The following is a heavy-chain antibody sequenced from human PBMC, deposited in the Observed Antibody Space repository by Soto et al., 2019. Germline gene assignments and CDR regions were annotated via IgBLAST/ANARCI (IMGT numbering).Heavy chain of an antibody. V-gene: IGHV3-7*01. CDR3: ARSLDAAFDI. D-gene: IGHD1-1*01. J-gene: IGHJ3*02. CDR2: ITHDGDRK. CDR1: GFTFSSHA. Sequence: PGGSLRLSCAVSGFTFSSHAMSWVRQAPGKGLEWVSSITHDGDRKYYADSVKGRFTISRDNAKSTLYLQMNSLRAEDTAVYYCARSLDAAFDIWGQGTMVTVSS.